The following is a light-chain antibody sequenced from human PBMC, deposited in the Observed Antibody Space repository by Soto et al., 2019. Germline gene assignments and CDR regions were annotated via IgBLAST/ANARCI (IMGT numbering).Light chain of an antibody. CDR2: EVN. V-gene: IGLV2-14*01. CDR3: FSFTNTRTHV. J-gene: IGLJ1*01. Sequence: QSALTQPASLSGSPGQSITISCTGTSSDIGAYDYVSWFQQHPGKAPKLMISEVNNRPSGVSNRFSGSKSGNTAYLTISGIQVEDEAEYFCFSFTNTRTHVFGTGTKVTVL. CDR1: SSDIGAYDY.